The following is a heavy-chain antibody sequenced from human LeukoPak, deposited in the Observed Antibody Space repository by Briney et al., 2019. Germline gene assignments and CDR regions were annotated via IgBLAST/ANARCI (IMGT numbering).Heavy chain of an antibody. CDR1: GGTFSSYA. V-gene: IGHV1-69*04. J-gene: IGHJ4*02. CDR3: ARDRYSSSWYLDRSDY. Sequence: GASVKVSCKASGGTFSSYAISWVRQAPGQGLEWMGRIIPILGIANYAQKFQGRVTITADKSTSTAYMELSSLRSEDTAVYYCARDRYSSSWYLDRSDYWGQGTLVTVSS. CDR2: IIPILGIA. D-gene: IGHD6-13*01.